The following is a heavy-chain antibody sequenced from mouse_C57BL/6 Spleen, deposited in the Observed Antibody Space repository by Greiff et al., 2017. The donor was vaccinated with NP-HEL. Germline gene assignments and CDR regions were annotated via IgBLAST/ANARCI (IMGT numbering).Heavy chain of an antibody. CDR1: GYTFTSYW. CDR2: IDPSDSYT. V-gene: IGHV1-69*01. J-gene: IGHJ2*01. CDR3: ARSPEFDY. Sequence: QVQLQQPGAEFVMPGASVKLSCKASGYTFTSYWMHWVKQRPGQGLEWIGEIDPSDSYTNYNQKFKGKSTLTVDKSSSTAYMQLSSLTSEDSAVYYCARSPEFDYWGQGTTLTVSS.